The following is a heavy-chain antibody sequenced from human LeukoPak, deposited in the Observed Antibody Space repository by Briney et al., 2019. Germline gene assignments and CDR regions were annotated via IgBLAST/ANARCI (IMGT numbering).Heavy chain of an antibody. Sequence: GASVKVSCKASGYTFTSYGISWVRQAPGQGLEWMGWISAHNGNTNYAQKLQGRVTMTTDTSTSTAYMELRSLRSDDTAVYYCARDPSIVGAPLTRDYWGQGTLVTVSS. CDR3: ARDPSIVGAPLTRDY. D-gene: IGHD1-26*01. CDR2: ISAHNGNT. CDR1: GYTFTSYG. J-gene: IGHJ4*02. V-gene: IGHV1-18*01.